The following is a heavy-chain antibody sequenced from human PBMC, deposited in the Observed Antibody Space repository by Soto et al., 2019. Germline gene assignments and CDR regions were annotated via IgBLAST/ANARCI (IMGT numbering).Heavy chain of an antibody. D-gene: IGHD3-10*01. CDR3: ARDLDGSGSYYTDY. CDR1: GYIFITYG. J-gene: IGHJ4*02. Sequence: ASVKVSCKASGYIFITYGISWVRQAPGQGLEWMGRISAYNGNTKYTQSLQGRVTMTTDTSTNTAYMELRSLRSDDTAVYYCARDLDGSGSYYTDYWGPGTLVTVSS. CDR2: ISAYNGNT. V-gene: IGHV1-18*01.